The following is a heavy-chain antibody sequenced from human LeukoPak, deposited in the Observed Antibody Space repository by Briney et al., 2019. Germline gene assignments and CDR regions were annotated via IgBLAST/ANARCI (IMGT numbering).Heavy chain of an antibody. V-gene: IGHV4-30-2*01. J-gene: IGHJ5*02. CDR2: IYHSGTT. Sequence: SETLSLTCTVSGGSIYGGGYYWSWIRQPPGKGLEWIGYIYHSGTTYYNPSLKSRVTISIDRPKNQLSLKLSSVTAADTAVYYCARARDTTSGSNWFDPWGQGTLVTVSS. CDR3: ARARDTTSGSNWFDP. CDR1: GGSIYGGGYY. D-gene: IGHD1-26*01.